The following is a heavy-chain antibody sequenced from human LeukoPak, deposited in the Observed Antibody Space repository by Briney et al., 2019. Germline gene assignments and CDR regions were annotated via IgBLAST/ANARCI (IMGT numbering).Heavy chain of an antibody. D-gene: IGHD2-15*01. CDR2: IFRTP. V-gene: IGHV1-69*01. J-gene: IGHJ5*02. Sequence: IFRTPNYAQKFQGRVTITADESTSTAYMELSSLRSEDTAVYYCARARCSGGSCYSLGWFDPWGQGTLVTVSS. CDR3: ARARCSGGSCYSLGWFDP.